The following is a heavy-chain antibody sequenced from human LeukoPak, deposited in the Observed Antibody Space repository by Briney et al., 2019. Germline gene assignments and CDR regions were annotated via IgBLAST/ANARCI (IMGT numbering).Heavy chain of an antibody. CDR3: ARRSIDYAFGI. D-gene: IGHD2/OR15-2a*01. CDR1: GFTFSNYW. V-gene: IGHV3-74*01. J-gene: IGHJ3*02. Sequence: PGGSLRLSCAASGFTFSNYWMHWVRQAPGKGLVWVSRTNSDGSSITYADSVKGRFTISRDNAKNTLYLQMNSLRAEDTAMYFCARRSIDYAFGIWGQGTMVTVTP. CDR2: TNSDGSSI.